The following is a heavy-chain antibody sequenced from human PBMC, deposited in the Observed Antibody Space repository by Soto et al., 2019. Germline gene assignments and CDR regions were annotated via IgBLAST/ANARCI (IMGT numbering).Heavy chain of an antibody. J-gene: IGHJ6*02. D-gene: IGHD2-15*01. CDR1: GFTFGSYA. CDR3: ARVLPDKWSHYFYGMDV. Sequence: EVQLLESGGGLVQPGGSLRLSCEASGFTFGSYAMSWVRQAPGKGLAWVSSISGSGRSTNYADSVKGRFTISRDNSKNSLYLQMNSLRAEDTAVYYCARVLPDKWSHYFYGMDVWGQGTTVTVSS. CDR2: ISGSGRST. V-gene: IGHV3-23*01.